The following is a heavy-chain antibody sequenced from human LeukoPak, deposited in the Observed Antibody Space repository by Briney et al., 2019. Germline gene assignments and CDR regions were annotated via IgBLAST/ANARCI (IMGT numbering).Heavy chain of an antibody. CDR3: AKDRPNYHESNGHYYRPNGDY. CDR2: ISSSGDRT. Sequence: PGGSLRLSCAASGFTFSTYAMSWVRQAPGKGLEWVSSISSSGDRTFYADSVKDRFTISRDNSENTLYLRMSRLRAEDTAVYYCAKDRPNYHESNGHYYRPNGDYWGQGTLVTVSS. D-gene: IGHD3-22*01. J-gene: IGHJ4*02. V-gene: IGHV3-23*01. CDR1: GFTFSTYA.